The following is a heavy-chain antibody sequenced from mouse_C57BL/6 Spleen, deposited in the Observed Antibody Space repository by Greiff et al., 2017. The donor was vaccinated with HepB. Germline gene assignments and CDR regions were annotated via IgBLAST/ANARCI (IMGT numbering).Heavy chain of an antibody. D-gene: IGHD2-3*01. CDR2: IWSDGST. CDR1: GFSLTSYG. V-gene: IGHV2-6*03. Sequence: VQLQESGPGLVAPSQRLSITCTVSGFSLTSYGVHWVRQPPGKGLEWLVVIWSDGSTTYNSALKSRLSISKDNSKSQVFLKMNSLQTDDTAMYYCARPLYDGYSAWFAYWGQGTLVTVSA. J-gene: IGHJ3*01. CDR3: ARPLYDGYSAWFAY.